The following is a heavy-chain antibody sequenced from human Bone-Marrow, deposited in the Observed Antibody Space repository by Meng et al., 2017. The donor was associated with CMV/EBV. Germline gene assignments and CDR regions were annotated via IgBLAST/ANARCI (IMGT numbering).Heavy chain of an antibody. D-gene: IGHD1-1*01. CDR1: GYTFTSYY. Sequence: ASVKVSCKTSGYTFTSYYMHWVRQAPGQGLEWMGIINPNGGSTANAQKFQGRVTMTGDTSTSTIYMELSSLRSEDTAVYFCAAKIDTTYFDYWGQGTLVTVSS. J-gene: IGHJ4*02. CDR2: INPNGGST. V-gene: IGHV1-46*01. CDR3: AAKIDTTYFDY.